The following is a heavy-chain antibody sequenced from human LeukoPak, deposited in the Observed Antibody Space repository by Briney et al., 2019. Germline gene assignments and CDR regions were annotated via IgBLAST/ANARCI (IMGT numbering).Heavy chain of an antibody. V-gene: IGHV1-69*05. Sequence: SVKVSCKASGGTFSSYAISWVRQAPGQGLEWMGGIIPIFGTANYAQKFQGRVTITTDESTSTAYMELSSLRSEDTAVYYCARVPFWSGSPFDYWGQGTLVTVSS. CDR1: GGTFSSYA. J-gene: IGHJ4*02. CDR2: IIPIFGTA. CDR3: ARVPFWSGSPFDY. D-gene: IGHD3-3*01.